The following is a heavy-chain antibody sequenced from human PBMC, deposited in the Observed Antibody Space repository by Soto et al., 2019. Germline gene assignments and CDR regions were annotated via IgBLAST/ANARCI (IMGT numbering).Heavy chain of an antibody. Sequence: EAQLLESGGGLVQPGGSLRLSCAASGFTFSTYAMSWVRQAPGKGLEWVSALSAGGGSTYYADSVKGRFTISRDKAKNSLYLQMNSLRDEDTAVYYCARGGAARPDYWGQGTLVTVSS. J-gene: IGHJ4*02. D-gene: IGHD6-6*01. V-gene: IGHV3-23*01. CDR3: ARGGAARPDY. CDR2: LSAGGGST. CDR1: GFTFSTYA.